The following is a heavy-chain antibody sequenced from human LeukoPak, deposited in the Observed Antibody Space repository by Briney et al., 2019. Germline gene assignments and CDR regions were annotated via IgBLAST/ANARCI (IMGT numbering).Heavy chain of an antibody. CDR1: GFTFTSYS. CDR2: IDSSSTTV. CDR3: ARDLHQLLLSSNWFDP. J-gene: IGHJ5*02. V-gene: IGHV3-48*04. D-gene: IGHD2-2*01. Sequence: GGSLRLSCAASGFTFTSYSMNWVRQAPGKGLEWVSYIDSSSTTVLYADSVKGRFTISRDNAKNPLYLQMNSLRAEDTAVYYCARDLHQLLLSSNWFDPWGQGTLVTVSS.